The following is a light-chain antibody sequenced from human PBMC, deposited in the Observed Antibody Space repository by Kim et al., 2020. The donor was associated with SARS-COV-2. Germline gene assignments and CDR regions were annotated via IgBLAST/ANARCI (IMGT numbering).Light chain of an antibody. V-gene: IGLV1-40*01. CDR2: ENI. J-gene: IGLJ3*02. CDR1: SSNIGAGHD. CDR3: QSYDNSLTGYWV. Sequence: QSVLTQPPSVSGAPGQRVTISCTGSSSNIGAGHDVHWYQQLPGTAPKLLIHENINRPSEVPDRFSGSKSGTSASLAITGLQAEDEADYYCQSYDNSLTGYWVFGGGTQLTVL.